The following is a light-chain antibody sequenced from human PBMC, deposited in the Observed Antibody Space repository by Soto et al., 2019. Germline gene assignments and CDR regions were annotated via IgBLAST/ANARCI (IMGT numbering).Light chain of an antibody. V-gene: IGLV2-14*01. J-gene: IGLJ1*01. Sequence: QSVLTQPASVSGSPGQSITISCTGTSSDIGGYNYVSWYQQYPGKAPKLMIYEVSNRPSGVSNRFSGSKSGNTASLTISGLQADDEADYHCSSYTSTSALFFFGTGTKLTVL. CDR1: SSDIGGYNY. CDR3: SSYTSTSALFF. CDR2: EVS.